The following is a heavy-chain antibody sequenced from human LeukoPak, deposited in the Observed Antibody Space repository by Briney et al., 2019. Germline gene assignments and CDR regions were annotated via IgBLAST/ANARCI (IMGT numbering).Heavy chain of an antibody. Sequence: GGSLRLSCAASGFTFSSYWMSWVRQAPGKGLEWVANIKQDGSEKYYVDSVKGRFTISRDNAKNSLYLQMNSLRAGDTAVYYCARRLRRGYCSGGSCYLGWFDPWGQGTLVTVSS. CDR3: ARRLRRGYCSGGSCYLGWFDP. D-gene: IGHD2-15*01. CDR1: GFTFSSYW. V-gene: IGHV3-7*01. J-gene: IGHJ5*02. CDR2: IKQDGSEK.